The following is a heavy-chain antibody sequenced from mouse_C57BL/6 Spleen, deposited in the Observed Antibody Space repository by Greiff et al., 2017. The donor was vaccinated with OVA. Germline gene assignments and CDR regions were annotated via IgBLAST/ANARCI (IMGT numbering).Heavy chain of an antibody. Sequence: QVQLQQSGAELVKPGASVKMSCKASGYTFTSYWITWVKQRPGQGLEWIGDIYPGSGSTNYNEKCKSKATLTVDTSSSTAYMQLSSLTSEDSAVYYCASSYYGNSFAYWGQGTLVTVGA. J-gene: IGHJ3*01. CDR3: ASSYYGNSFAY. CDR1: GYTFTSYW. V-gene: IGHV1-55*01. CDR2: IYPGSGST. D-gene: IGHD2-10*01.